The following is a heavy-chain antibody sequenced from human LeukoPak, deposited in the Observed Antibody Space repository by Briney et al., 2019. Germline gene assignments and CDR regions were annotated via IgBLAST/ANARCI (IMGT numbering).Heavy chain of an antibody. J-gene: IGHJ6*02. CDR2: IWYDGSNK. CDR1: GFTFSSYG. D-gene: IGHD3-3*01. Sequence: GGSLRLSCAASGFTFSSYGMHWVRQAPGKGLEWVAVIWYDGSNKYYADSVKGRFTISRDNSKNTLYLQMNSLGAEDTAVYYCARGHGFWSGFYYGMDVWGQGTTVTVSS. V-gene: IGHV3-33*01. CDR3: ARGHGFWSGFYYGMDV.